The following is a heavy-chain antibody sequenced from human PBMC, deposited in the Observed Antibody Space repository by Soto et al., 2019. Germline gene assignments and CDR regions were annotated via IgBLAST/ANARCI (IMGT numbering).Heavy chain of an antibody. CDR3: ARSKNYGSQYYYGMDV. CDR2: INPNSGGT. D-gene: IGHD3-10*01. J-gene: IGHJ6*02. CDR1: GYTFTGYY. Sequence: ASVKVSCKASGYTFTGYYMHWVRQAPGQGLEWMGWINPNSGGTNYAQKFQGRATMTRDTSISTAYMELSRLRSEDTAVYYCARSKNYGSQYYYGMDVWGQGTTVTVSS. V-gene: IGHV1-2*02.